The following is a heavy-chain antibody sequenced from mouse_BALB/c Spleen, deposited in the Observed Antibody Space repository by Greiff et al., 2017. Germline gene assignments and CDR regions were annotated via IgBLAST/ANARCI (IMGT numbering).Heavy chain of an antibody. Sequence: VQLQQPGAELVRPGASVKLSCKASGYTFTSYWINWVKQRPGQGLEWIGNIYPSDSYTNYNQKFKDKATLTVDKSSSTAYMQLSSPTSEDSAVYYCTRSIYRYDLFDYWGQGTTLTVSS. D-gene: IGHD2-14*01. V-gene: IGHV1-69*02. J-gene: IGHJ2*01. CDR1: GYTFTSYW. CDR3: TRSIYRYDLFDY. CDR2: IYPSDSYT.